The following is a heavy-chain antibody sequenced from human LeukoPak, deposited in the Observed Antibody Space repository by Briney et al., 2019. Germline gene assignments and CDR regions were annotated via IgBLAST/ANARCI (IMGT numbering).Heavy chain of an antibody. J-gene: IGHJ2*01. Sequence: ASVNVSCKASGYTFTSYGISWVRQAPGQGLEWMGWISAYNGNTNYAQKLQGRVTMTTDTSTSTAYMELRSLRSDDTAVYYCARAPRGSLIAARPDWYFDLWGRGTLVTVSS. V-gene: IGHV1-18*01. D-gene: IGHD6-6*01. CDR1: GYTFTSYG. CDR3: ARAPRGSLIAARPDWYFDL. CDR2: ISAYNGNT.